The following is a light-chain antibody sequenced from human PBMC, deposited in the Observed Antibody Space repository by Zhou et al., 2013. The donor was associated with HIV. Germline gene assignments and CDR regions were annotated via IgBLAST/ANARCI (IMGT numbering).Light chain of an antibody. CDR2: KAS. Sequence: DVQMTQSPSTLSASVGDRVTITCRASQSLNTWLAWYQQKPGKAPKLLISKASRLESGVPSRFSGSGSGTDFTLTISCLQSEDFATYYCQQYYSYPWTFGQGTKVEIK. V-gene: IGKV1-5*03. CDR3: QQYYSYPWT. CDR1: QSLNTW. J-gene: IGKJ1*01.